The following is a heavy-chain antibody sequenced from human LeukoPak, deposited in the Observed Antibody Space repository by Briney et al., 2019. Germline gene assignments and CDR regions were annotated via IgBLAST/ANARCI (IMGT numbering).Heavy chain of an antibody. J-gene: IGHJ4*02. Sequence: GASVKVSCKTSGYTFATYFIQWVRQAPGQGLEWMGYIRPNSGVTNYAQKFRGRVTMTWDTSISTAYIELSGLTSDDTAIYYCARPTYCGSNCYFNFDYWGQGTLVTVSS. V-gene: IGHV1-2*02. CDR3: ARPTYCGSNCYFNFDY. CDR2: IRPNSGVT. D-gene: IGHD2-21*02. CDR1: GYTFATYF.